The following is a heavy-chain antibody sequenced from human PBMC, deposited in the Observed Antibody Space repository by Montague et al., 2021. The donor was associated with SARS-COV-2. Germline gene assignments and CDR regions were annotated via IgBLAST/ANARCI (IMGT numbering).Heavy chain of an antibody. V-gene: IGHV3-30-3*01. D-gene: IGHD1-26*01. CDR3: ARVYGGSYRGQIDY. J-gene: IGHJ4*02. CDR2: ISYDGSNK. Sequence: SLRLSCAASGFTFSSYAMHWVRQAPGKGLEWVAVISYDGSNKYYADSVKGRFTISRDNSKNTLYPQMNSLRAEDTAVYYCARVYGGSYRGQIDYWGQGTLVTVSS. CDR1: GFTFSSYA.